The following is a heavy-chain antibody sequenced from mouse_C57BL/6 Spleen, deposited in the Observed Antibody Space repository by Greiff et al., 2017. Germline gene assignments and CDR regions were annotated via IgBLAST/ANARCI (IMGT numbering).Heavy chain of an antibody. V-gene: IGHV1-18*01. CDR2: INPNNGGT. Sequence: EVKLQESGPELVKPGASVKIPCKASGYTFTDYNMDWVKQSHGKSLEWIGDINPNNGGTIYNQKFKGKATLTVDKSSSTAYMELRSLTSEDTAVYYCARSNYGSSYGGYFDVWGTGTTVTVSS. CDR1: GYTFTDYN. D-gene: IGHD1-1*01. CDR3: ARSNYGSSYGGYFDV. J-gene: IGHJ1*03.